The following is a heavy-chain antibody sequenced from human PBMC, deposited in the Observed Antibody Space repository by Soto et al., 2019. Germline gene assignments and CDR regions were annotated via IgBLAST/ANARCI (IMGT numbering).Heavy chain of an antibody. D-gene: IGHD2-15*01. V-gene: IGHV1-24*01. CDR3: ATRATSIFDY. CDR1: GYTLTDLS. J-gene: IGHJ4*02. Sequence: ASVKVSCKVSGYTLTDLSIHWVRQTPGKGLEWMGGFDPEDGETIYAQNFQGRVTMTEDTSTDTAYMELSTLRFDDTAVYYCATRATSIFDYWGQGTLVTVSS. CDR2: FDPEDGET.